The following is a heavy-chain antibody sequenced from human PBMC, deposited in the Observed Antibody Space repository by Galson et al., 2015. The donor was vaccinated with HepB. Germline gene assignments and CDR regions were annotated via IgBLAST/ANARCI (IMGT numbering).Heavy chain of an antibody. CDR1: GFTFSSYS. J-gene: IGHJ6*02. V-gene: IGHV3-21*01. CDR2: ISSSSSYI. CDR3: AREVGAQDYYYGMDV. D-gene: IGHD1-26*01. Sequence: SLRLSCAASGFTFSSYSMNWVRQAPGKGLEWVSSISSSSSYIYYADSVKGRFTISRDNAKNSLYLQMNSLRAEDTAVYYCAREVGAQDYYYGMDVWGQGTTVTVSS.